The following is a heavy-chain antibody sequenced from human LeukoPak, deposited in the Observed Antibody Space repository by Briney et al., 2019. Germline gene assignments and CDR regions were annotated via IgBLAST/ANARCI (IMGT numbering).Heavy chain of an antibody. CDR2: IKEDGSEK. CDR3: AKEVYDFWSAGFHYFDS. J-gene: IGHJ4*02. V-gene: IGHV3-7*01. Sequence: PGGSLRLSCAASGFTFSSYWMTWVRQAPGKGLEWVANIKEDGSEKYYVDSVKGRFTISRDNAKNSLHLQMNSLRAEDTAVYYCAKEVYDFWSAGFHYFDSWGQGILVTVSS. D-gene: IGHD3-3*01. CDR1: GFTFSSYW.